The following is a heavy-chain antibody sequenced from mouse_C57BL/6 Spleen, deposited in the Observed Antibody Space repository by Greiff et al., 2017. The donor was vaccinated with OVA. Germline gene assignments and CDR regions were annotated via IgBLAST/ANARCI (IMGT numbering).Heavy chain of an antibody. D-gene: IGHD1-1*01. Sequence: VKLVESGPGLVQPSQSLSITCTVSGFSLTSYGVHWVRQSPGKGLEWLGVIWSGGSTDYNAAFISRLSISKDNSKSQVFFKMNSLQADDTAIYYCARNSYYGSSWYFDVWGTGTTVTVSS. V-gene: IGHV2-2*01. CDR1: GFSLTSYG. CDR3: ARNSYYGSSWYFDV. CDR2: IWSGGST. J-gene: IGHJ1*03.